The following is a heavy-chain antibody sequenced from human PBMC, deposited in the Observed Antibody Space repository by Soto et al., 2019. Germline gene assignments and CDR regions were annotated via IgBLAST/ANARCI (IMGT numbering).Heavy chain of an antibody. V-gene: IGHV5-10-1*01. CDR3: ASNYDILTGHYGMDV. D-gene: IGHD3-9*01. CDR2: IDPSDSYT. CDR1: GYSFTSYW. Sequence: LGESLKISCKGSGYSFTSYWISWVRQMPGKGLEWMGRIDPSDSYTNYSPSFQGHVTISADKSISTAYLQWSSLKASDTAMYYCASNYDILTGHYGMDVWGQGTTVTVSS. J-gene: IGHJ6*02.